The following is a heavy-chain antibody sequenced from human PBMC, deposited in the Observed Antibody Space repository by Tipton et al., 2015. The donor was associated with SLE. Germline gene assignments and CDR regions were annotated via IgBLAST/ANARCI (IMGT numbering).Heavy chain of an antibody. Sequence: TLSLTCTVSGGSISSYYWSWIRQPPGKGLEWIGQITHSGITNYYPSLKSRVTISVDTSKNQFSLKLGSVTATDTAVYYCARGISRSYQHFFDYWGQGTLVTVSS. V-gene: IGHV4-34*01. CDR3: ARGISRSYQHFFDY. CDR1: GGSISSYY. J-gene: IGHJ4*02. D-gene: IGHD3-10*01. CDR2: ITHSGIT.